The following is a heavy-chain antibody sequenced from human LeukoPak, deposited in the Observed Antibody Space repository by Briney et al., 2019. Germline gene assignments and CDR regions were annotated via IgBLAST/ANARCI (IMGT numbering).Heavy chain of an antibody. CDR3: ARDGKITIFGVVINNWFDP. V-gene: IGHV1-69*13. Sequence: GASVKVSCKASGGTFSSYAINWVRQAPGQGLEWMGGIIPIFGTANYAQKFQGRVTITADESTSTAYMELSSLRSEDTAVYYCARDGKITIFGVVINNWFDPWGQGTLVTVSS. CDR1: GGTFSSYA. D-gene: IGHD3-3*01. J-gene: IGHJ5*02. CDR2: IIPIFGTA.